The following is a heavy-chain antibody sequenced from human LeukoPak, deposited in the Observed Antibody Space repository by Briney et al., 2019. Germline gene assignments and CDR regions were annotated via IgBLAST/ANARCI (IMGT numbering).Heavy chain of an antibody. CDR2: ISYDGSNK. CDR1: GFTFSSYA. CDR3: AKYGSYSYYYYYYYMDV. V-gene: IGHV3-30*04. Sequence: GRSLRLSCAASGFTFSSYAMHWVRQAPGKGLEWVAAISYDGSNKYYADSVKGRFTVSRDISKNTLYLQMNSLRAEDTAVYYCAKYGSYSYYYYYYYMDVWGKGTTVTISS. J-gene: IGHJ6*03. D-gene: IGHD1-26*01.